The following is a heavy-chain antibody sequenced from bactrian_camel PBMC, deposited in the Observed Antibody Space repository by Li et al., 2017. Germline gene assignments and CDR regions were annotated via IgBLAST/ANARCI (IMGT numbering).Heavy chain of an antibody. CDR3: ATDTRGVSWGFVRD. V-gene: IGHV3S1*01. CDR1: GFIFSNYW. Sequence: HVQLVESGGGLVQPGGSLRLSCAASGFIFSNYWMYWVRQAPGQGLEWVSGIYSGDSSTHYSDSVRGRFTISRDNAKNTVYLQMNSLKSEDTGLYYCATDTRGVSWGFVRDWGQGTQVTVS. CDR2: IYSGDSST. D-gene: IGHD5*01. J-gene: IGHJ4*01.